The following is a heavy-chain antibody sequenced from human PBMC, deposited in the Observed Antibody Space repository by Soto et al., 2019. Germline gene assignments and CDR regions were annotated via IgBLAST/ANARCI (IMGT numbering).Heavy chain of an antibody. CDR2: IYYSGST. V-gene: IGHV4-59*01. CDR3: AREMATVTTPGVYFDY. CDR1: GGSISRYY. J-gene: IGHJ4*02. Sequence: SETLSLTCTVSGGSISRYYWSWIRQPPGKGLEWIGYIYYSGSTNYNPSLKSRVTISVDTSKNQFSLKLSSVTAADTAVYYCAREMATVTTPGVYFDYWGQGTLVTVSS. D-gene: IGHD4-17*01.